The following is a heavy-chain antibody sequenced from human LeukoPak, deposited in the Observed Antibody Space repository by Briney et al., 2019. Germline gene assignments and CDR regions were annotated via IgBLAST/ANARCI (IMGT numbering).Heavy chain of an antibody. CDR3: ARGYRAWVAATHTYYYYFYMDV. Sequence: PGGSLRLSCAASGFTFSSYEMNWVRQAPGKGLEWVSYISSSGSTIYYADSVKGRFTISRDNAKNSLYLQMNSLKTEDTAVYYCARGYRAWVAATHTYYYYFYMDVWGKGTTVTISS. CDR2: ISSSGSTI. D-gene: IGHD2-15*01. J-gene: IGHJ6*03. V-gene: IGHV3-48*03. CDR1: GFTFSSYE.